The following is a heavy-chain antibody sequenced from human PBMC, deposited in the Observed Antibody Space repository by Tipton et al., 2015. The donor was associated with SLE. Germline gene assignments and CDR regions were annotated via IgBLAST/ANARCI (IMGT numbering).Heavy chain of an antibody. CDR2: ISGSGRGT. CDR3: AKDRLVQGGFVDY. CDR1: GFSFSIYA. D-gene: IGHD3-10*01. V-gene: IGHV3-23*01. J-gene: IGHJ4*02. Sequence: SLRLSCAASGFSFSIYAIHWVRQAPGKGLEWVSGISGSGRGTYYADSVKGRFTISRDNSKNMVYLQMNSLGAEDTAIYYCAKDRLVQGGFVDYWGQGTLVSVSS.